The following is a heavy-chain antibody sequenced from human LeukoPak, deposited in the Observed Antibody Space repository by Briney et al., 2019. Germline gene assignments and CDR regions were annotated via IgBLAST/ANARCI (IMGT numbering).Heavy chain of an antibody. CDR1: GFTFSGSA. Sequence: PGGSLRLSCAASGFTFSGSAMHWVRQASGKGLEWVGRIRSKANSYATAYAASVKGRFTISRDDSKNTLYLQMNSLRAEDTAVYYCAKEGVGYSRDYYYYMDVWGKGTTVTISS. D-gene: IGHD2-15*01. J-gene: IGHJ6*03. CDR2: IRSKANSYAT. CDR3: AKEGVGYSRDYYYYMDV. V-gene: IGHV3-73*01.